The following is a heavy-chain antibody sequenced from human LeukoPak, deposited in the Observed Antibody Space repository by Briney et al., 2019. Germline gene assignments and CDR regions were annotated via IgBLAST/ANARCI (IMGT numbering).Heavy chain of an antibody. CDR1: GFSFSTYG. V-gene: IGHV3-30*03. CDR3: APGYYYFDY. D-gene: IGHD5-18*01. Sequence: QPGRSLRLSCAASGFSFSTYGMHWVRQAPGKGLEWVALISYDGGTKYYADSVKGRFTISRDNSKSTLYLQMNSLGAEDTAVYYCAPGYYYFDYWGQGTLVTVSS. CDR2: ISYDGGTK. J-gene: IGHJ4*02.